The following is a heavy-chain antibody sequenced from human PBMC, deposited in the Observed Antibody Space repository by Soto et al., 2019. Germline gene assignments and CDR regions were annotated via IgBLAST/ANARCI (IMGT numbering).Heavy chain of an antibody. Sequence: QVPLVESGGGLVKPGGSLRLSCAASGFTFSDYYMSWISQAAGKGLEWVSYISSSGSTIYYADSVKGRFTISRDNAKNSLYLQMNTLRAEDTAVYYCARATNTDAFDIWGQGTMVTVSS. D-gene: IGHD2-8*01. CDR3: ARATNTDAFDI. V-gene: IGHV3-11*01. CDR1: GFTFSDYY. CDR2: ISSSGSTI. J-gene: IGHJ3*02.